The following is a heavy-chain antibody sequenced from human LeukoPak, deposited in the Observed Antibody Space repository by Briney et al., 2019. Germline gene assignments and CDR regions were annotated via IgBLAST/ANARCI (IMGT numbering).Heavy chain of an antibody. J-gene: IGHJ4*02. D-gene: IGHD6-13*01. Sequence: SETLSLTCTVSGGSISSYYWSWIRQPPGKGLEWIGYIYYSGSTNYNPSLKSRVTISVDTSKNQFSLKLSSVTAADTAVYYCARFSRTRIAAEAWGRGTLVTVSS. V-gene: IGHV4-59*01. CDR1: GGSISSYY. CDR2: IYYSGST. CDR3: ARFSRTRIAAEA.